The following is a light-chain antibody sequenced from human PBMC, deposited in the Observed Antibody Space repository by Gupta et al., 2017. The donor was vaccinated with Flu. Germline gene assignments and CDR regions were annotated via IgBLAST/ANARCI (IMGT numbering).Light chain of an antibody. Sequence: SGSIGSNYVQWDQQRPGSSPTTLIYEYNRRPSGIPERFSGSVYSSSNSASLSISGLKTEDDADYFCQSSGSGDHWVFGGGTKLTVL. J-gene: IGLJ3*02. V-gene: IGLV6-57*01. CDR3: QSSGSGDHWV. CDR1: SGSIGSNY. CDR2: EYN.